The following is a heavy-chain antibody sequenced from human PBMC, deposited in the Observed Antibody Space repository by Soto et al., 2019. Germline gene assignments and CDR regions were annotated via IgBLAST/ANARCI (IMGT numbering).Heavy chain of an antibody. V-gene: IGHV4-31*03. D-gene: IGHD2-15*01. CDR1: GGSISSGGYS. J-gene: IGHJ5*02. Sequence: PSETLSLTCTVAGGSISSGGYSWTWIRQPPGEGLEWIGHIHHSGSTYYNPSLKSRLTISIDASKHQFSLNLNSVTVADTAVYYCAKPVVAATNWFDPWGQGTLVNVSS. CDR2: IHHSGST. CDR3: AKPVVAATNWFDP.